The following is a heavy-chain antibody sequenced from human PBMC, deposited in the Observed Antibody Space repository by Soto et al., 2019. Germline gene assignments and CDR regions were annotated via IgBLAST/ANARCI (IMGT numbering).Heavy chain of an antibody. D-gene: IGHD3-9*01. J-gene: IGHJ2*01. V-gene: IGHV1-3*01. CDR3: ARVFQDWLSSSSGYLDL. CDR1: GYTFTSYA. CDR2: INAGNGNT. Sequence: ASVKVSCKASGYTFTSYAMHWVRQAPGQRLEWMGWINAGNGNTKYSQKFQGRVTITRDTSASTAYMELSSLRSEDTAVYYCARVFQDWLSSSSGYLDLWGRGTLVTVSS.